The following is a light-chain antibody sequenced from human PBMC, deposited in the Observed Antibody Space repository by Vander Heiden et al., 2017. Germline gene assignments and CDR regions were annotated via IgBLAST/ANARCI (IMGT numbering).Light chain of an antibody. CDR3: SSYTSSSTLEV. CDR1: SSDVGGYNY. J-gene: IGLJ2*01. Sequence: QSALTQPASVSVSPGQSITISCSATSSDVGGYNYVSWYQQHPGKAPKLMIYDVSNRPSGVSNRFSGSKSGNTASLTISGLQAEDEADYYCSSYTSSSTLEVFGGGTKLTVL. V-gene: IGLV2-14*01. CDR2: DVS.